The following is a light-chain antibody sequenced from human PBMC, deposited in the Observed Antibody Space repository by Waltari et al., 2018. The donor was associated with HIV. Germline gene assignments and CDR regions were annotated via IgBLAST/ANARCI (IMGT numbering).Light chain of an antibody. CDR2: STS. J-gene: IGKJ4*01. CDR3: QQVNRSPLT. Sequence: DIQLTQSPSLLSASVGDRVTITCRASQGINHFLSWDTQKPGKAPKLLIYSTSTLYSGVPSRFSGSGSGTEFTFTISTLQPEDFATYYCQQVNRSPLTFGGGTKVEIK. V-gene: IGKV1-9*01. CDR1: QGINHF.